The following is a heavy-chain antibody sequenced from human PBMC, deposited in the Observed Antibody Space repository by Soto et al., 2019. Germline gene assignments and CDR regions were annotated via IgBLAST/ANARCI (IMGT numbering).Heavy chain of an antibody. CDR3: ARSGATTVAFDI. J-gene: IGHJ3*02. CDR1: GGTFSSYA. Sequence: QVQLVQSGAEVKKPGSSVKVSCKASGGTFSSYAFTWVRQAPGQGLEWMGRIIPVFGTTNYAQKFQGRVTIIADETRSTAYMELSSLRSEDTAIYYCARSGATTVAFDIWGQGTLVTVSS. CDR2: IIPVFGTT. V-gene: IGHV1-69*01. D-gene: IGHD3-10*01.